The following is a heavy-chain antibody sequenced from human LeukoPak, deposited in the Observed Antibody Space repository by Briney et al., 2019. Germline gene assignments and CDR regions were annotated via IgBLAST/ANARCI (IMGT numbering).Heavy chain of an antibody. CDR3: ARGSSSWFDY. Sequence: SETLSLTCSVSGGSINSDYWNWIRQPPGKGLEWIGYIYHSGSTNYNPSLKSRVTISIDKSKKQFSLKLSSVTAADTAVYYCARGSSSWFDYWGQGTLVTVSS. J-gene: IGHJ4*02. V-gene: IGHV4-59*12. CDR2: IYHSGST. D-gene: IGHD6-13*01. CDR1: GGSINSDY.